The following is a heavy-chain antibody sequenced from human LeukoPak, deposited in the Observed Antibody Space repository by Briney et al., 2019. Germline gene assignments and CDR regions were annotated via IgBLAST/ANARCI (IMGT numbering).Heavy chain of an antibody. D-gene: IGHD3-10*01. V-gene: IGHV4-38-2*02. J-gene: IGHJ4*02. CDR1: GYSTSSGYY. CDR3: ARDPIYYGSGGSYFDY. CDR2: IYRSGST. Sequence: SETLSLTCTVSGYSTSSGYYWGWIRQPPGKGLEWIGSIYRSGSTYYNPSLKSRVTISVDTSKNQFSLKLSSVTAADTAVYYCARDPIYYGSGGSYFDYWGQGTLVTVSS.